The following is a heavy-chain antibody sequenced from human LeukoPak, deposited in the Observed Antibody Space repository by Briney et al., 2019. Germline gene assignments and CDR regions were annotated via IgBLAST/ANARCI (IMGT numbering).Heavy chain of an antibody. CDR3: ARGGGLTYGMDV. J-gene: IGHJ6*02. V-gene: IGHV3-74*01. D-gene: IGHD3-16*01. Sequence: GGSLRLSCAASGFTFSSYWMHWVRQAPGKGLVWVSRINSDGSSTSYADSVKGRFTISRDNAKNTLYLQMNSLRAEDTAVYYCARGGGLTYGMDVWGQGTTVTVSS. CDR1: GFTFSSYW. CDR2: INSDGSST.